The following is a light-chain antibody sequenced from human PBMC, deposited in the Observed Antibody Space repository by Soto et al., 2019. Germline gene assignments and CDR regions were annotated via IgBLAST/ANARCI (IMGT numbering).Light chain of an antibody. J-gene: IGLJ2*01. CDR1: SSDVGGYNY. V-gene: IGLV2-14*01. CDR3: TAYASSSTQV. Sequence: QSALTQPPSVSGSPGQTITISCTGTSSDVGGYNYVSWYQQHPGTAPKVMIYKVSNRPSGVPNRFSGSKSGNTASLTSSGLQAEDEADYYCTAYASSSTQVFGSGTKLTVL. CDR2: KVS.